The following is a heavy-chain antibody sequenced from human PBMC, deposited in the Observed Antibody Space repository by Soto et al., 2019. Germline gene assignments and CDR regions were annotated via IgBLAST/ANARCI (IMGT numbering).Heavy chain of an antibody. CDR2: IWYDGSNK. J-gene: IGHJ6*02. V-gene: IGHV3-33*01. CDR3: ARDYYGSGSYSVYYYYGMDV. Sequence: QVQLVESGGGVVQPGRSLRLSCAASGFTFSSYGMPWVRQAPGKGLEWVAVIWYDGSNKYYADSVKGRFTISRDNSKNTLYLQMNSLRAEDTAVYYCARDYYGSGSYSVYYYYGMDVWGQGTTVTVSS. CDR1: GFTFSSYG. D-gene: IGHD3-10*01.